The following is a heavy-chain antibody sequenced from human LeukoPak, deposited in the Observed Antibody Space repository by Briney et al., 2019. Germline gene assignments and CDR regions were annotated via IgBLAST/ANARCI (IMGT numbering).Heavy chain of an antibody. J-gene: IGHJ4*02. CDR1: GFTFSSYG. D-gene: IGHD2-2*01. Sequence: PGRSLRLSCAASGFTFSSYGMHWVRQAPGKGLEWVAVIWYDGSNKYYADSVKGRFTISRDNSKTTLYLQMNSLRAEDTAVYYCAKDRIGVVPAAMDYWGQGTLVTVSS. CDR2: IWYDGSNK. CDR3: AKDRIGVVPAAMDY. V-gene: IGHV3-33*06.